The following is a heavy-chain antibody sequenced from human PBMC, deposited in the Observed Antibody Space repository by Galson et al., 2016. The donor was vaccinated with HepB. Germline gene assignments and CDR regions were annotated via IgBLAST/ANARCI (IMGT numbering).Heavy chain of an antibody. D-gene: IGHD6-13*01. CDR2: IRDSGVVT. Sequence: SLRLSCAASGFVFSRYAMTWVRQAPGKGLEWVAAIRDSGVVTYYADSVKGRFTISRDNHKNTLYLQMNSLRAEDTAVYYCAKRGAAADTLPYYYALDFWGQGTTFTVSS. J-gene: IGHJ6*02. V-gene: IGHV3-23*01. CDR1: GFVFSRYA. CDR3: AKRGAAADTLPYYYALDF.